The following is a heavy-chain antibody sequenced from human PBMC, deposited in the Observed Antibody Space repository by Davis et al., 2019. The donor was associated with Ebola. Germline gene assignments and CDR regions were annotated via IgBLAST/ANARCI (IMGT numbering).Heavy chain of an antibody. CDR2: IWYDGSNK. CDR3: ARVDENGDTDY. Sequence: GESLKISCAASGFTFSNYYLHWVRQAPGKGLEWVAVIWYDGSNKYYADSVKGRFTISRDNSKNTLYLQMNSLRAEDTALYYCARVDENGDTDYWGQGTLVTVSS. D-gene: IGHD4-17*01. CDR1: GFTFSNYY. J-gene: IGHJ4*02. V-gene: IGHV3-33*08.